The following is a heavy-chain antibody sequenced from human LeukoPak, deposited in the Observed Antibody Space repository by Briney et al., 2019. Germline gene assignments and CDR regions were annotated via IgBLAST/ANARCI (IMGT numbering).Heavy chain of an antibody. J-gene: IGHJ4*02. V-gene: IGHV1-8*01. CDR1: GYTFNSYD. Sequence: GASVKVPRKASGYTFNSYDIIRGRQATGQGLEWMGGMNPHSGSTGHAQKFQGRVTMTRNTSIRTAYIEVSSLRSEDTAVYYCARHSRSTEYKFVYWGQGTLVAVSP. CDR3: ARHSRSTEYKFVY. D-gene: IGHD6-6*01. CDR2: MNPHSGST.